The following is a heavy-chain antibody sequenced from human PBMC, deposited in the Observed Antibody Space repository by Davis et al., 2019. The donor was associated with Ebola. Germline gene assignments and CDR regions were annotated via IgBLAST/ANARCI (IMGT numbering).Heavy chain of an antibody. CDR2: ISGSGGST. V-gene: IGHV3-23*01. CDR1: VITFSSYA. D-gene: IGHD3-3*01. Sequence: GESLKISCADSVITFSSYAMTWVRQAPGKGLEWVSAISGSGGSTYYADSVKGRFTISRDNAKNSLYLQMNSLRDEDTAVYYCARVPRFPPRGMDVWGQGTTVTVSS. CDR3: ARVPRFPPRGMDV. J-gene: IGHJ6*02.